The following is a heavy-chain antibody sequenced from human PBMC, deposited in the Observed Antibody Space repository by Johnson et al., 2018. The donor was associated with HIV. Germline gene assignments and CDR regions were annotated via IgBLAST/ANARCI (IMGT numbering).Heavy chain of an antibody. D-gene: IGHD1-26*01. CDR3: ARGRRPWELHGFNAFDT. V-gene: IGHV3-30*04. Sequence: QVQLVESGGGVVQPGRSLRLSCAASRFTFSSFAMHWVRQAPGKGLEWVAVISYDASNKYYADSVKGRFTISRDNSKNTLYLQMNSLRVEDTAVYHCARGRRPWELHGFNAFDTWGQGTMVTVSS. CDR2: ISYDASNK. J-gene: IGHJ3*02. CDR1: RFTFSSFA.